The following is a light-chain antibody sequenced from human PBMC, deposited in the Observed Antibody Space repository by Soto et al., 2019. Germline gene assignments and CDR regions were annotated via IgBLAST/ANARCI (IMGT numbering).Light chain of an antibody. Sequence: EMVMTQSPATLPVSPGERATLSCRASQSVSSNLAWYQQKPGQAPRLLIYGASTRATGIPARFSGSRSGTEFTLTISSLQSEDFAVYYCQQYNNWPLTFGGGTKVEIK. CDR3: QQYNNWPLT. CDR1: QSVSSN. J-gene: IGKJ4*01. V-gene: IGKV3-15*01. CDR2: GAS.